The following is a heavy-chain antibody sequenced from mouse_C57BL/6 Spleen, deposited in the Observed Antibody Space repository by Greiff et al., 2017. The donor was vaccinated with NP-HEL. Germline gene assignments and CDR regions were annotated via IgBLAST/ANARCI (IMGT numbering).Heavy chain of an antibody. CDR2: ISSGGDYI. CDR3: TRERGTTRYFDV. CDR1: GFTFSSYA. V-gene: IGHV5-9-1*02. D-gene: IGHD2-14*01. J-gene: IGHJ1*03. Sequence: EVQLLESGEGLVKPGGSLKLSCAASGFTFSSYAMSWVRQTPEKRLEWVAYISSGGDYIYYADTVKGRFTISRDNARNTLYLQMSSLKSEDTAMYYCTRERGTTRYFDVWGTGTTVTVSS.